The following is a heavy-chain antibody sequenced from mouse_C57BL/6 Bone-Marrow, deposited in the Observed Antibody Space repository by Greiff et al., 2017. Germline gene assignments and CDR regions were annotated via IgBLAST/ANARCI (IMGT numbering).Heavy chain of an antibody. J-gene: IGHJ2*01. CDR3: AREGWLLDY. CDR2: FHPNSGST. V-gene: IGHV1-64*01. D-gene: IGHD2-3*01. Sequence: QVQLKQPGAELVKPGASVKLSCKASGYTFTSYWMHWVKQRPGQGLEWIGMFHPNSGSTNYNEKFKSKATLTVDKSSSTAYMQLSSLTSEDSAVYYCAREGWLLDYWGQGTTLTVSS. CDR1: GYTFTSYW.